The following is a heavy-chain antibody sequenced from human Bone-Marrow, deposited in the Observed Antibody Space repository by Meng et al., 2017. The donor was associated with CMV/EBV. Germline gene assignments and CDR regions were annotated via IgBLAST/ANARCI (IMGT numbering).Heavy chain of an antibody. CDR1: GFTFSSYA. CDR2: IKSDAIGT. J-gene: IGHJ3*02. V-gene: IGHV3-74*03. D-gene: IGHD6-13*01. Sequence: GESLKISCAASGFTFSSYAMSWVRQAPGKGLLWVSRIKSDAIGTTYADSVKGRFTISRDNAKNTLYLQMNSLRVEDTAVYYCARGLTGIEVSPSDAFEIWGQGTLVTVSS. CDR3: ARGLTGIEVSPSDAFEI.